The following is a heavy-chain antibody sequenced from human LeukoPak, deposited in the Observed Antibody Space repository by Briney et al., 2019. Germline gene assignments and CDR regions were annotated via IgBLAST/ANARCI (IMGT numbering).Heavy chain of an antibody. CDR3: ARYDTLLRGVTTSDY. CDR2: IIPHNGNS. V-gene: IGHV1-18*01. D-gene: IGHD3-10*01. Sequence: ASVKVSCRASGYTFPNYAITWVRQAPGQRLEWMGWIIPHNGNSNYAQKLQGRVTMTTDTSTSTAYMELRSLRFDDTAVYYCARYDTLLRGVTTSDYWGQGTLVTVSS. CDR1: GYTFPNYA. J-gene: IGHJ4*02.